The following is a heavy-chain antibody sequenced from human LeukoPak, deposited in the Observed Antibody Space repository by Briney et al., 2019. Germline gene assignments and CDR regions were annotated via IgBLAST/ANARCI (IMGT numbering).Heavy chain of an antibody. CDR2: ISGSGGST. Sequence: GGSLRLSCAASGFTFSSFAMSWVRQAPGKGLEWVSGISGSGGSTYSADSVKGRFTISRDNSKNTLYLQMNSLRAEDTAIYYCAKDLRPSRPAARSYFDYWGQETLVTVSS. V-gene: IGHV3-23*01. CDR1: GFTFSSFA. J-gene: IGHJ4*02. CDR3: AKDLRPSRPAARSYFDY. D-gene: IGHD6-6*01.